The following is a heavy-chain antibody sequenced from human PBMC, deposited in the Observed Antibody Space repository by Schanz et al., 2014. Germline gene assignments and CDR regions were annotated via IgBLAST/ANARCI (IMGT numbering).Heavy chain of an antibody. CDR2: MSWNAGSL. CDR1: GFRFDDYA. CDR3: AREDCSATSCYFRY. Sequence: EVQLVESGGGLVQPGRSLRLSCVASGFRFDDYAMHWVRQAPGKGLEWVSGMSWNAGSLGYGDSVKGRFTISRDNSNNTVYLQMNTLRAEDTAVYYCAREDCSATSCYFRYWGQGTLVTVSS. D-gene: IGHD2-21*01. J-gene: IGHJ4*02. V-gene: IGHV3-9*01.